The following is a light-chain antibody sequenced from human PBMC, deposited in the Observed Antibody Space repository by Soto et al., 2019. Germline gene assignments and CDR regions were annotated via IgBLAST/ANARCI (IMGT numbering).Light chain of an antibody. Sequence: EILMTQSPATLSVSPGEGLTLSCRASQSISRTLAWYQQRPGQAPRLLIHDASSRATGISDRFTGSGSGTDFTLTITTLEPEDFAVYYCQQYGSSPRTFGLGTKVDI. J-gene: IGKJ1*01. CDR1: QSISRT. CDR3: QQYGSSPRT. V-gene: IGKV3-20*01. CDR2: DAS.